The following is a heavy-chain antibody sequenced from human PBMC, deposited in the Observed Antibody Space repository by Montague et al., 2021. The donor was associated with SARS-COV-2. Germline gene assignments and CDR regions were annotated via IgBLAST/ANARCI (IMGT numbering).Heavy chain of an antibody. J-gene: IGHJ4*02. V-gene: IGHV4-59*08. D-gene: IGHD3-22*01. CDR3: ARVDSSGPGEY. CDR1: GGSLNNYF. Sequence: SETLSLTCTVSGGSLNNYFWSRIRQPPGKGLERVGYISDSGSTKYNPSLQSRVTISVDTARNQFSLKLLSVTAADTAFYYCARVDSSGPGEYWGQGILVSVSS. CDR2: ISDSGST.